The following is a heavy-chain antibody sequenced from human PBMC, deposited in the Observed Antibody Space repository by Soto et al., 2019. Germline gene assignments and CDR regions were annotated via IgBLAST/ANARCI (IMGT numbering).Heavy chain of an antibody. V-gene: IGHV3-73*02. CDR1: GFTFSGSA. J-gene: IGHJ4*02. Sequence: EVQLVESGGGLVQPGGSLKLSCAASGFTFSGSAMHWVRQASGKGLECVGRIRSKANSSATAYAASVKGRFTISRDDSKNTAYLQMNSLKTEDTAVYYCTRQGYSSGWYHFDYWGQGTLVTVSS. D-gene: IGHD6-19*01. CDR3: TRQGYSSGWYHFDY. CDR2: IRSKANSSAT.